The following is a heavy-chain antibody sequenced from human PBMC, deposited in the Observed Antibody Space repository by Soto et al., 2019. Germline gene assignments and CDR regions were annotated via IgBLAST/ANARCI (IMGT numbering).Heavy chain of an antibody. CDR1: GGSISSYY. D-gene: IGHD3-16*01. CDR2: IYYSGST. Sequence: HVQLQESGPGLVKPSETLSLTCTVSGGSISSYYWSWIRQPPGKGLEWIGYIYYSGSTNYNPSLKSRVTISVDTSKNQFSLKLSSVTAADTAVYYCARHDGAPKNWFDPWGQGTLVTVSS. V-gene: IGHV4-59*08. CDR3: ARHDGAPKNWFDP. J-gene: IGHJ5*02.